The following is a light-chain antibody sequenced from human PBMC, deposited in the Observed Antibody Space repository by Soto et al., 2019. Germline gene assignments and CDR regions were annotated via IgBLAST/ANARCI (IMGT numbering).Light chain of an antibody. Sequence: DIVMTQSPDSLAVSLGERATINCKSSQSVLYSSNNKNYLAWYQQKPGQPPKLLIDWSSTRESGVPDRFSGSGSGTDFTLTISSLQAEDVAVYYCQQDDRPPSFGPGTKVDIK. J-gene: IGKJ3*01. V-gene: IGKV4-1*01. CDR2: WSS. CDR3: QQDDRPPS. CDR1: QSVLYSSNNKNY.